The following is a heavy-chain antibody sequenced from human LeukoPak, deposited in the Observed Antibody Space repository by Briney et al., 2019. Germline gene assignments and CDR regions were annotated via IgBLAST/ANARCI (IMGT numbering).Heavy chain of an antibody. CDR1: GFRFIDYW. CDR2: IKTDGSEK. D-gene: IGHD2-15*01. CDR3: TRDLNQDCSG. V-gene: IGHV3-7*01. Sequence: PGGSLRLSCAASGFRFIDYWMPGVRQAPGKGLECVANIKTDGSEKYYPDSVKGRFTISRDNAKNSLYLQMNSMRVEDTAVYYCTRDLNQDCSGWGQGTLVTVSS. J-gene: IGHJ4*02.